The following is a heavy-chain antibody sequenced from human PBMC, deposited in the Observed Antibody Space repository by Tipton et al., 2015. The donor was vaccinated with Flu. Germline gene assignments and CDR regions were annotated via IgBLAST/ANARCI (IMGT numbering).Heavy chain of an antibody. D-gene: IGHD1-26*01. CDR1: GGSISSYY. Sequence: TLSLTCTVSGGSISSYYWSWIRQPPGKGLEWIGYIYYSGSTNYNPSLKSRVTISVDTSKNQFSLKLSSVTATDTAVYYCARVEGWELLDSNFQPWGQGTLVTVSS. CDR2: IYYSGST. J-gene: IGHJ1*01. CDR3: ARVEGWELLDSNFQP. V-gene: IGHV4-59*01.